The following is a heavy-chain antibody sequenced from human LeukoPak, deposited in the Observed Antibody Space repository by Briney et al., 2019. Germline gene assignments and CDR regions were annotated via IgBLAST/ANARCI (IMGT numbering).Heavy chain of an antibody. V-gene: IGHV3-74*01. CDR1: GFDFSSNW. J-gene: IGHJ4*02. CDR2: IKGDGIST. D-gene: IGHD3-3*01. Sequence: GGSLRLSCAASGFDFSSNWMHWVRHAPGQGLVWVSRIKGDGISTNHADSVKGRFTISRDIAKNTLYLQMNSLRAEDTGVYYCAKDHYWSIDYWGRGTLVTVSS. CDR3: AKDHYWSIDY.